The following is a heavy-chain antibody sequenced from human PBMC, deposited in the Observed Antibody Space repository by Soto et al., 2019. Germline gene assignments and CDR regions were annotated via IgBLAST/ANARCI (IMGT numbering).Heavy chain of an antibody. V-gene: IGHV4-59*01. D-gene: IGHD3-22*01. CDR2: IYYSGST. CDR3: ARGALNYYDCSGYYWALYFQH. Sequence: PSETLSLTCTVSGGSISSYYWSWIRQPPGKGLEWIGYIYYSGSTNYNPSLKSRVTISVDTSKNQFSLKLSSVTAADTAVYYCARGALNYYDCSGYYWALYFQHWGQGTLVTSPQ. J-gene: IGHJ1*01. CDR1: GGSISSYY.